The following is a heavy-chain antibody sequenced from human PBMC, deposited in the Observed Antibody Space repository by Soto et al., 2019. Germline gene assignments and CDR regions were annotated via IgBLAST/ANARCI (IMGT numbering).Heavy chain of an antibody. D-gene: IGHD1-26*01. CDR2: TYYSGST. CDR1: GGSISGDY. Sequence: QVQLQESGPGLVKPSETLSLTCAVSGGSISGDYWSWIRQPPGKGLECIGYTYYSGSTSYNPSLQSRVPLSVGTSANPFSLILISVTAADTALYYCARGKWYFDYWGQGTLVTVSS. J-gene: IGHJ4*02. CDR3: ARGKWYFDY. V-gene: IGHV4-59*01.